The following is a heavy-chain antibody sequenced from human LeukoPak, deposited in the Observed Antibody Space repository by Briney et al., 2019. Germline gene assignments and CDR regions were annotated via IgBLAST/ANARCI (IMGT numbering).Heavy chain of an antibody. CDR1: GFTFSSYN. Sequence: GGSLRLSCAASGFTFSSYNLNWVRQAPGKGLEWVSFIDTSASYIYYGDSVKGRFTISRDNAKNSLYLQMNGLRAEDTAVYYCARGRSITLLRGVAMSDGFDIWGQGAMVTVSS. D-gene: IGHD3-10*01. CDR3: ARGRSITLLRGVAMSDGFDI. V-gene: IGHV3-21*01. J-gene: IGHJ3*02. CDR2: IDTSASYI.